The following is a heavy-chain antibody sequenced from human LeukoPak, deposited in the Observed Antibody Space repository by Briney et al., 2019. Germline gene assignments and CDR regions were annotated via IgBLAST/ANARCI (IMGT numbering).Heavy chain of an antibody. D-gene: IGHD5-18*01. V-gene: IGHV3-7*01. CDR1: GFTFSSYW. J-gene: IGHJ4*02. Sequence: QPGGSLRLSCAASGFTFSSYWMSWVRQAPGKGLEWVANIKKDGSEKYYVDSVKGRFTISRDNAKTSLYLQTNSLRAEDTAVYYCARDLSGVTGYTYGRGIDYWGQGTLVTVSS. CDR2: IKKDGSEK. CDR3: ARDLSGVTGYTYGRGIDY.